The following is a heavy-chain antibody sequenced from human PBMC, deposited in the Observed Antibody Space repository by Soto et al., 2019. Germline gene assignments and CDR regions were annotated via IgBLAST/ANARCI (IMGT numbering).Heavy chain of an antibody. Sequence: QVQLVQSGAEVKKPGSSVKVSCKASGGTFSSYTISWVRQAPGQGLEWMGRIIPILGIANYAQKFQGRVTITADKSTRTAYMELSSLRSEDTAVYYCARDRYGDYEGYYYYGMDVWGQGTTVTVSS. CDR3: ARDRYGDYEGYYYYGMDV. J-gene: IGHJ6*02. CDR1: GGTFSSYT. V-gene: IGHV1-69*08. CDR2: IIPILGIA. D-gene: IGHD4-17*01.